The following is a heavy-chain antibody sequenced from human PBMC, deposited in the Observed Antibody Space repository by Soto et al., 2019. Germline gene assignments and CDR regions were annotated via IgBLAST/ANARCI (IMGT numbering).Heavy chain of an antibody. J-gene: IGHJ4*02. CDR1: GGSISSYY. CDR2: IYYSGST. Sequence: PSETLSLTCTVSGGSISSYYWSWIRQPPGKGLEWIGYIYYSGSTNYNPSLKSRVTISVDTSKNQFSLKLSSVTAADTAVYYCARGEKYSYGSFFDYWGQGTLVTVSS. CDR3: ARGEKYSYGSFFDY. V-gene: IGHV4-59*01. D-gene: IGHD5-18*01.